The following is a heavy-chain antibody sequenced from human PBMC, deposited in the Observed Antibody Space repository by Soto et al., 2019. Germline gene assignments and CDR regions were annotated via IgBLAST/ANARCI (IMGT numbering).Heavy chain of an antibody. CDR3: ARGTGSGSFLIDY. CDR2: IWSDGSYE. D-gene: IGHD3-10*01. J-gene: IGHJ4*02. V-gene: IGHV3-33*01. Sequence: QVQLVESGGGVVQPGRSLRLSCAASGFIFSNYAMHWVRQAPGQGLEWVALIWSDGSYENYAESVKGRFTISRDNSKNTLYVQMNSLRVEDTAVYFCARGTGSGSFLIDYWGQGTLVTVYS. CDR1: GFIFSNYA.